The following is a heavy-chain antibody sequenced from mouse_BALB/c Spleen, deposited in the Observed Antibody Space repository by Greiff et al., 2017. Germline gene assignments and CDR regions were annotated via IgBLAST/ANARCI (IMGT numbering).Heavy chain of an antibody. Sequence: VQLQQSGAELMKPGASVKISCKATGYTFSSYWIEWVKQRPGHGLEWIGEILPGSGSTNYNEKFKGKATFTADTSSNTAYMQLSSLTSEDSAVYYCARRGYYGSSYGFAYWGQGTLVTVSA. CDR3: ARRGYYGSSYGFAY. CDR1: GYTFSSYW. V-gene: IGHV1-9*01. CDR2: ILPGSGST. D-gene: IGHD1-1*01. J-gene: IGHJ3*01.